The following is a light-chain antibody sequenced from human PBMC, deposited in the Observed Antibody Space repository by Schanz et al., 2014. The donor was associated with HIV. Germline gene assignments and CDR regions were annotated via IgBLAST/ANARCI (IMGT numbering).Light chain of an antibody. V-gene: IGLV2-8*01. J-gene: IGLJ3*02. Sequence: QSALTQPPSASGSPGQAVTITCTGTGSDIGGYKYVSWYQQHPGKAPKLLIYEVTKRPSGVPNRFSGSKSGTSASLAISGLRSEDEADYYCSSYTGSTTLVFGGGTKLTVL. CDR1: GSDIGGYKY. CDR2: EVT. CDR3: SSYTGSTTLV.